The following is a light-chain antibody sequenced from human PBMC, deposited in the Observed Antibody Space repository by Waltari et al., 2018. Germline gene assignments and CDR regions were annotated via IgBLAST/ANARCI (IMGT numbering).Light chain of an antibody. Sequence: AIQMTQSPSSLSASVGDRVTITCRASQGIGNELGWYQQIPGKAPKLMIYAASGLQGGVPPRFSGSGAGTDVTLTCSNLQPEDFATYYCLQDYNSPLTFGGATNVEIK. J-gene: IGKJ4*01. CDR1: QGIGNE. CDR2: AAS. CDR3: LQDYNSPLT. V-gene: IGKV1-6*01.